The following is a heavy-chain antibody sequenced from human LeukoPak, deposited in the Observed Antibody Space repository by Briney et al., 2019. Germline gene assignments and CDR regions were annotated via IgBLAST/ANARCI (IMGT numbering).Heavy chain of an antibody. D-gene: IGHD6-13*01. Sequence: TSETLSLTCTVSGDSISSFYWSWIRQPAGKGLEWIGRIYTSGSTNYNPSLKSRVTMSVDTSKNQFSLKLSSVTAADTAVYYCARVSSSWYQDWYFDLWGRGTLVTVSS. CDR3: ARVSSSWYQDWYFDL. CDR1: GDSISSFY. J-gene: IGHJ2*01. V-gene: IGHV4-4*07. CDR2: IYTSGST.